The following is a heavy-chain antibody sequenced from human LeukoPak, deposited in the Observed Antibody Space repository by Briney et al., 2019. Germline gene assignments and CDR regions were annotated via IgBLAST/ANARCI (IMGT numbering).Heavy chain of an antibody. Sequence: PGRSLRLSCGASGFTFSNYGMHWVRQAQGKGLEWVAVISYDGSKKYYAEPAKGRFTISRENSKSTLFLQMNSLRPEDTAVYYCAKDRAGGANSYYLDNWGQGTLVTVSS. D-gene: IGHD2-21*01. CDR1: GFTFSNYG. CDR2: ISYDGSKK. V-gene: IGHV3-30*18. J-gene: IGHJ4*02. CDR3: AKDRAGGANSYYLDN.